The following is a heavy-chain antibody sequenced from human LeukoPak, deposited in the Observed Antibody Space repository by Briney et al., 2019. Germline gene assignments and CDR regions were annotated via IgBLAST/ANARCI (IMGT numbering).Heavy chain of an antibody. V-gene: IGHV3-9*01. CDR1: GFTFDDYA. D-gene: IGHD1-1*01. J-gene: IGHJ4*02. Sequence: PGGSLRLSCAASGFTFDDYAMHWVRQAPGKGLEWVSGISWNSGSIGYGDSVKGRFTISRDNAKNSLYLQMNSLRAEDTALYYCAKGETDGHDSLPDDYWGQGTLVTVSS. CDR2: ISWNSGSI. CDR3: AKGETDGHDSLPDDY.